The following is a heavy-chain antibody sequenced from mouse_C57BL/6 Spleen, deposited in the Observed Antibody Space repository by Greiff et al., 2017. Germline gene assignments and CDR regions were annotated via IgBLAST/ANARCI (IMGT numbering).Heavy chain of an antibody. J-gene: IGHJ4*01. CDR3: ARLSIITTVVATDYYAMDY. D-gene: IGHD1-1*01. V-gene: IGHV1-69*01. Sequence: VQLQQPGAELVMPGASVKLSCKASGYTFTSYWMHWVKQRPGQGLEWIGEIDPSDSYTNYNQKFKGKSTLTVDKSSSTAYMQLSSLTSEDSAVYYCARLSIITTVVATDYYAMDYWGQGTSVTVSS. CDR1: GYTFTSYW. CDR2: IDPSDSYT.